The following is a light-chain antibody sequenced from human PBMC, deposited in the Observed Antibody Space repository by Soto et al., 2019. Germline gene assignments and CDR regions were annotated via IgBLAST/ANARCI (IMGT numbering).Light chain of an antibody. V-gene: IGLV2-18*01. CDR3: SLCSSTTTYV. Sequence: QSALTQPPSVSGSPGQSVTISCTGTSSDIGGYNRVSWYQQPPGTAPRLLIYEVSYRPSGVPDRFSGSKSGDTASLTISGLQAEDEADYYFSLCSSTTTYVFGTGTKLTVL. CDR2: EVS. CDR1: SSDIGGYNR. J-gene: IGLJ1*01.